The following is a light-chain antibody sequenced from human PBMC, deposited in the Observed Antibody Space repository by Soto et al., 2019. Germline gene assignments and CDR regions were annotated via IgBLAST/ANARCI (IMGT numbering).Light chain of an antibody. CDR1: SSDVGGYNY. CDR2: DVS. CDR3: SSYTSSTADV. J-gene: IGLJ1*01. V-gene: IGLV2-14*01. Sequence: QSVLTQPASVSGSPGQSITISCTGTSSDVGGYNYVSWYQQHPGKAPKLMIYDVSNRPSGVSNRFSGSKSGNTASLTISGLQPEDEADYYCSSYTSSTADVFGTGTKLTVL.